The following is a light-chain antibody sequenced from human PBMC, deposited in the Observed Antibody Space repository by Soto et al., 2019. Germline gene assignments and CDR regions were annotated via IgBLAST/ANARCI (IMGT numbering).Light chain of an antibody. CDR3: QQNYGTPNT. CDR1: QTINRY. J-gene: IGKJ4*02. CDR2: SAS. Sequence: DIQMTQSPSSLSASVGDSVTITCRASQTINRYLNWHQQKPGEAPKLLISSASTLQGWVPSRFSGSGSGTDFTLTISSLQPEDFATYYCQQNYGTPNTFGGGTKVAIK. V-gene: IGKV1-39*01.